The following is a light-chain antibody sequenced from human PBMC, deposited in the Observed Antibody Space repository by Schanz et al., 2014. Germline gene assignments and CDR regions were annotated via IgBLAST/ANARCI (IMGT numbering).Light chain of an antibody. CDR1: QSISSW. Sequence: DIQMTQSPSTLSASVGDRVTITCRASQSISSWLAWYQQKPGKAPKLLIYKASSLESGVPSRFSGSGSGTEFTLTISGLQPDDFATYYCQHYNTYVFTFGPGTKVDIK. CDR2: KAS. J-gene: IGKJ3*01. V-gene: IGKV1-5*03. CDR3: QHYNTYVFT.